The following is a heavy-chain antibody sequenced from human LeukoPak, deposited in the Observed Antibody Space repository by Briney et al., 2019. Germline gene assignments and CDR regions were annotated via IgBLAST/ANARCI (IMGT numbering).Heavy chain of an antibody. CDR1: GYTFTSYY. Sequence: ASVKVSCKASGYTFTSYYMHWVRQAPGQGLEWMGIINPSGGSTSYAQKFQGRVTMTRDTSTSTVYMELSSLRSEDTAVYDCARDSSYYDFWSGYYCYFDYWGQGTLVTVSS. CDR2: INPSGGST. V-gene: IGHV1-46*03. CDR3: ARDSSYYDFWSGYYCYFDY. J-gene: IGHJ4*02. D-gene: IGHD3-3*01.